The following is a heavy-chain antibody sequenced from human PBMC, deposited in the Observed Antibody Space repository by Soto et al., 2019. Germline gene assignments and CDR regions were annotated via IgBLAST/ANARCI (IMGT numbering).Heavy chain of an antibody. D-gene: IGHD2-2*01. CDR2: IYYSGST. J-gene: IGHJ4*02. CDR1: GGSISTYS. CDR3: TTDDCTGTSCYLNY. V-gene: IGHV4-59*01. Sequence: SETLSLTCTVSGGSISTYSWNWIRQAPGKGLEWIGYIYYSGSTNYNPSLKSRVTISVDTSKNQFSLKLSSVTAADTAVYYCTTDDCTGTSCYLNYWGQGTLVTVS.